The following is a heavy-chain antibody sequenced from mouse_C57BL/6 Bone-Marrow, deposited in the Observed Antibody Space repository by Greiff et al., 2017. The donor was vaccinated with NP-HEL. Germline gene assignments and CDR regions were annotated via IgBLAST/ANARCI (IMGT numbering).Heavy chain of an antibody. J-gene: IGHJ3*01. CDR1: GYAFSSYW. CDR2: IYPGDGDT. Sequence: VQLVESGAELVKPGASVKISCKASGYAFSSYWMNWVKQRPGKGLEWIGQIYPGDGDTNYNGKFKGKATLTADKSSSTAYMQLRSLTSEDSAVYFCARKDYGSSWAYWGQGTLVTVSA. D-gene: IGHD1-1*01. CDR3: ARKDYGSSWAY. V-gene: IGHV1-80*01.